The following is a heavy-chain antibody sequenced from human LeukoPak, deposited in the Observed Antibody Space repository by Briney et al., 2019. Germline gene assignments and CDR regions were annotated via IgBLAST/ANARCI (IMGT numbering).Heavy chain of an antibody. CDR2: ISAYNGNT. J-gene: IGHJ4*02. V-gene: IGHV1-18*01. Sequence: ASVKVSCKASGYTFTSYGISWVRQAPGQGLEWMGWISAYNGNTNYAQKLQGRVTITTYTSTRTAYMELRSVRSDDTAVYYYARGGSVMISSRVYFDYWGQGTLVTVSS. CDR3: ARGGSVMISSRVYFDY. D-gene: IGHD3-3*01. CDR1: GYTFTSYG.